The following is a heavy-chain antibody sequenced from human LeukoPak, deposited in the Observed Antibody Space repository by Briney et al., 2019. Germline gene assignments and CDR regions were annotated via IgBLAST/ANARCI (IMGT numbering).Heavy chain of an antibody. D-gene: IGHD6-13*01. J-gene: IGHJ6*02. CDR2: ISYDGSNK. CDR1: GFTFSSYA. Sequence: GGSLRLSCAASGFTFSSYAMHWVRQAPGKGLEWVAVISYDGSNKYYADSVKGRFTISRDNSKNTLYLQMNSLRAEDTAVYYCARDLMRAAGTLYYYYYGMDVWGQGTTVTVSS. CDR3: ARDLMRAAGTLYYYYYGMDV. V-gene: IGHV3-30*04.